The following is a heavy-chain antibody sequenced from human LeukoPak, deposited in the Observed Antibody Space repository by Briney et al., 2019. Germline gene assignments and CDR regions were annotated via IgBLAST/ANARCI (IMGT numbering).Heavy chain of an antibody. CDR1: RFTFSSYS. Sequence: GGSLRLSCAASRFTFSSYSMNWVRQAPGKGLEWVSSISSSSSYIYYADSVKGRFTISRDNAKNSLYLQMNSLRAEDTAVYYCARDYSSPGNFDYWGQGTLVTVSS. V-gene: IGHV3-21*01. J-gene: IGHJ4*02. D-gene: IGHD6-13*01. CDR2: ISSSSSYI. CDR3: ARDYSSPGNFDY.